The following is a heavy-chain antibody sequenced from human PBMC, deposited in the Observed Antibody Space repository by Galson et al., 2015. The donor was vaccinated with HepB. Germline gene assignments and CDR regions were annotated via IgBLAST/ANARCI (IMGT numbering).Heavy chain of an antibody. CDR2: IWYDGSNK. V-gene: IGHV3-33*01. CDR3: AREYCSGSSCVLPYYNYYGMDV. D-gene: IGHD6-19*01. CDR1: GFIFSNYG. J-gene: IGHJ6*02. Sequence: SLRLSCAASGFIFSNYGMHWVRQAPGKGLEWVALIWYDGSNKYYADSVKGRFTISRDNSKNTLYLQMNSLRAEDTAVFYCAREYCSGSSCVLPYYNYYGMDVWGQGTTVTVSS.